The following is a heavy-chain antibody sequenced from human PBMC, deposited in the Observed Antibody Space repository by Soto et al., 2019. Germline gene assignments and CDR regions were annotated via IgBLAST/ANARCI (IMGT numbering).Heavy chain of an antibody. Sequence: QVQLQESGPGLVKPSETLSLTCTVSGGSVSSGSYYWSWIRQPPGKGLEWIGYIYYSGSTNYNPSLKSRVTISVDTSKNQFSLKLSSVTAADTAVYYCARAVAVMVPANYYYGMDVWGQGTTVTVSS. CDR3: ARAVAVMVPANYYYGMDV. D-gene: IGHD2-2*01. V-gene: IGHV4-61*01. J-gene: IGHJ6*02. CDR2: IYYSGST. CDR1: GGSVSSGSYY.